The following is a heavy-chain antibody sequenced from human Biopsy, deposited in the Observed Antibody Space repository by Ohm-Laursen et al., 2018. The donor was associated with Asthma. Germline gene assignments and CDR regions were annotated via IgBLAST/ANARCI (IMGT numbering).Heavy chain of an antibody. CDR2: HDHEEGGT. CDR3: ASDFPKDYVRYNFQF. Sequence: ASVKVSCKVSGYSLTDLSMHWVRQAPGQGLEWMGGHDHEEGGTVSARRFQGRVTMTEDTSTDTAYMELSSLSSGDTAVYYCASDFPKDYVRYNFQFWGQGTLVTVSS. CDR1: GYSLTDLS. J-gene: IGHJ4*02. D-gene: IGHD4-17*01. V-gene: IGHV1-24*01.